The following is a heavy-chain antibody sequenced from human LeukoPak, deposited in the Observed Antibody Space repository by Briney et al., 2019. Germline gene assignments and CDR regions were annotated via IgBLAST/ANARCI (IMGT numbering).Heavy chain of an antibody. CDR1: GLTFSSYS. CDR3: ASLRGELDAFDI. D-gene: IGHD1-26*01. V-gene: IGHV3-21*01. J-gene: IGHJ3*02. Sequence: GGSLRLSCAASGLTFSSYSMNWVRQAPGKGLEWVSSISSSSSYIYYADSVKGRFTISRDNAKNSLYLQMNSLRAEDTAVYYCASLRGELDAFDIWGQGTMVTVSS. CDR2: ISSSSSYI.